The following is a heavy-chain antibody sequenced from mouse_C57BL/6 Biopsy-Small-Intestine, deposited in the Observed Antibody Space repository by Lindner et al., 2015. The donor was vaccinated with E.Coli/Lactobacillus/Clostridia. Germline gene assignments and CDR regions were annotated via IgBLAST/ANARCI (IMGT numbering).Heavy chain of an antibody. Sequence: VQLQESGPELVKPGASVKMSCKASGYTFTSYVLHWVKQKPGQGLEWIGYINPYNDGTKYIEEFKGKATLTSDKSSNTAYMELSSLTSEDSAVYFCTKGAYWGQGTLVTVSA. CDR3: TKGAY. CDR1: GYTFTSYV. V-gene: IGHV1-14*01. J-gene: IGHJ3*01. CDR2: INPYNDGT.